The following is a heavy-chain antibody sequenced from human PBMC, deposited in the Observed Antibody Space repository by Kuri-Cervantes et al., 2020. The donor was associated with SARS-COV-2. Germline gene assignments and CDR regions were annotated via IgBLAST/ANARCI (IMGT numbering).Heavy chain of an antibody. Sequence: ASVKVSWKVSGYTLTELSMHWVRQAPGKGLEWMGGFDPEDGETIYAQKFQGRVTMTEDTSTDTAYMELSSLRSEDTAVYYCATPPIYCSSTRCFDYWGQGTLVTVSS. J-gene: IGHJ4*02. CDR3: ATPPIYCSSTRCFDY. CDR2: FDPEDGET. D-gene: IGHD2-2*01. V-gene: IGHV1-24*01. CDR1: GYTLTELS.